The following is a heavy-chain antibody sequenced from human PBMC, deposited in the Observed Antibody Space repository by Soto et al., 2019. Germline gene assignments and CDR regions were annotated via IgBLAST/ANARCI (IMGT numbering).Heavy chain of an antibody. CDR3: ARGRGYDLPFGYYYYYMDV. V-gene: IGHV1-2*04. CDR1: GYTFTGYY. Sequence: ASVKVSCKASGYTFTGYYMHWVRQAPGQGLEWMGWINPNSGGTNYAQKFQGWGTRTRDTSISTAYMELSRLRSDDTAVYYCARGRGYDLPFGYYYYYMDVWGKGTTVTVSS. D-gene: IGHD6-25*01. CDR2: INPNSGGT. J-gene: IGHJ6*03.